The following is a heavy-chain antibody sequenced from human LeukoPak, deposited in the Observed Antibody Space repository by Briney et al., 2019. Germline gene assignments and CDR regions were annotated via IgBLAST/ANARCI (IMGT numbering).Heavy chain of an antibody. Sequence: GGSLRLSCAASGFTFSSYGMHWVRQAPGKGLEWVAVTSYDGSNKYYADSVKGRFTISRDNSKNTLYLQMNSLRAEDTAVYYCAKMESVAGIFYGMDVWGQGTTVTVSS. J-gene: IGHJ6*02. CDR3: AKMESVAGIFYGMDV. D-gene: IGHD6-19*01. CDR1: GFTFSSYG. CDR2: TSYDGSNK. V-gene: IGHV3-30*18.